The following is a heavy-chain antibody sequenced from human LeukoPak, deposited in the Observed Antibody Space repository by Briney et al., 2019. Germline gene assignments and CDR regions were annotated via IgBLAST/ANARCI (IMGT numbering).Heavy chain of an antibody. J-gene: IGHJ4*02. CDR1: GFTFSNYA. CDR3: AKDSSSRVRFDY. D-gene: IGHD6-13*01. V-gene: IGHV3-23*01. CDR2: IGYRGGSI. Sequence: GGSLRLSCAASGFTFSNYAMSWVRQAPGKGLEWVSIIGYRGGSIYYAYSVQGRFTISRDNSKNTLSLQMNSLRAEDTAVYYCAKDSSSRVRFDYWGQGTLVTVSS.